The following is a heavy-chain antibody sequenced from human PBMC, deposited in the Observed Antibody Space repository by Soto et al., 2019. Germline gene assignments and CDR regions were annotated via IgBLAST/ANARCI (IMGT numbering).Heavy chain of an antibody. V-gene: IGHV4-59*12. CDR2: ISNSGST. CDR3: ARVPDR. D-gene: IGHD2-2*01. J-gene: IGHJ5*02. Sequence: PSETLSLTCTVSGGSTSNSYWSWIRQPPGKGLEWIGYISNSGSTNYNPSLKSRVTISIDTSKNQFSLKLSSVTAADTAVYYCARVPDRWGQGTLVTVSS. CDR1: GGSTSNSY.